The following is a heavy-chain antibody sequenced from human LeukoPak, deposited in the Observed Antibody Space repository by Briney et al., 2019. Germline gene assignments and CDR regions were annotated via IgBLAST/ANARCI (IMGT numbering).Heavy chain of an antibody. CDR2: IYPADSDT. V-gene: IGHV5-51*01. D-gene: IGHD3-10*01. CDR3: ARQSRDGSKTRGYYFDF. Sequence: GESLKISCQVSGYIFTHYWIGWVRQMPGNGLESMGIIYPADSDTTYSPSFQGQVTISADKSINTVYLQWSSLKASDTAVYYCARQSRDGSKTRGYYFDFWGQGTLVTVSS. J-gene: IGHJ4*02. CDR1: GYIFTHYW.